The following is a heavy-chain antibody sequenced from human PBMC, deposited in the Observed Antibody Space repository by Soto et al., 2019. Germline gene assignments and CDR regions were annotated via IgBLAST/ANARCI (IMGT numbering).Heavy chain of an antibody. CDR1: GFTFSSYA. Sequence: GGSLRLSCSASGFTFSSYAMHWVRQAPGKGLEYVSAISSNGGSTYYADSVKGRFTISRDNSKNTLYLQMSSLRAEDTAVYYCVGSFTIFGVAALDYWGQGTLVTVSS. V-gene: IGHV3-64D*08. J-gene: IGHJ4*02. D-gene: IGHD3-3*01. CDR3: VGSFTIFGVAALDY. CDR2: ISSNGGST.